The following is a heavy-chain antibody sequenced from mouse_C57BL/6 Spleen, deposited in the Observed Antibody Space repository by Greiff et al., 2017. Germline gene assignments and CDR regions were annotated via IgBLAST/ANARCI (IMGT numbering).Heavy chain of an antibody. CDR3: AREDYYGSSFYAMDY. D-gene: IGHD1-1*01. V-gene: IGHV1-53*01. CDR2: INPSNGGT. CDR1: GYTFTSYW. Sequence: QVQLQQPGTELVKPGASVKLSCKASGYTFTSYWMHWVKQRPGQGLEWIGNINPSNGGTNYNEKFKSKATLTVDKSSSTAYMQLSSLTSEDSAVDYCAREDYYGSSFYAMDYWGQGTSVTVSS. J-gene: IGHJ4*01.